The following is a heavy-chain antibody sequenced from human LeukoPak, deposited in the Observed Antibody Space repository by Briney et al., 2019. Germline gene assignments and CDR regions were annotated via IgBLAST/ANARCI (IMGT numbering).Heavy chain of an antibody. Sequence: SETLSLTCSLSGDSISNGDYYCSWIRQPPGKGLEWIGYIYYGGSTYYKSSLKSRVIISIDASKNQFSLNLNSVTAADTALYYCARGMGGNQPDAFDIWGQGTMVTVSS. CDR3: ARGMGGNQPDAFDI. CDR2: IYYGGST. CDR1: GDSISNGDYY. J-gene: IGHJ3*02. V-gene: IGHV4-30-4*01. D-gene: IGHD1-14*01.